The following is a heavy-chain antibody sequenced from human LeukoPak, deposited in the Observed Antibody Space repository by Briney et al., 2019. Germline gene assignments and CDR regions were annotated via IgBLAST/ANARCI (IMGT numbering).Heavy chain of an antibody. J-gene: IGHJ5*02. CDR2: INHSGST. Sequence: SETLSLTCAVYGGSFSGYYWSWIRQPPGKGLEWIGEINHSGSTNYNPSLKSRVTISVDTSKNQFSLKLSSVTAADTAVYYCARSWGIVVVPAVKWFDPWGQGTLVTASS. CDR1: GGSFSGYY. D-gene: IGHD2-2*01. V-gene: IGHV4-34*01. CDR3: ARSWGIVVVPAVKWFDP.